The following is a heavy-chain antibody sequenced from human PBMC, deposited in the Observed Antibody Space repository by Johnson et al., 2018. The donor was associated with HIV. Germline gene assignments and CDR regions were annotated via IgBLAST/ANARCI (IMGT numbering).Heavy chain of an antibody. J-gene: IGHJ3*02. V-gene: IGHV3-30*02. Sequence: VLLLESGGGVVQPGRSLRLSCAASGFTFSSYGMAWVRQAPGKGLEWVAFIRYDGSNKYYADSVKGRFTISRDNSKNTLYLQMNSLRAEDTAVYYCAKVSIVVGTRGAFDIWGQGTMVTVSS. CDR3: AKVSIVVGTRGAFDI. D-gene: IGHD3-22*01. CDR2: IRYDGSNK. CDR1: GFTFSSYG.